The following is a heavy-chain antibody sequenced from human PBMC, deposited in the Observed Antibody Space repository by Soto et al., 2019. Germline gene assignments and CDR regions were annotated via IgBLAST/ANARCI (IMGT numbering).Heavy chain of an antibody. CDR3: AKLTDS. CDR1: GLTFSSNS. V-gene: IGHV3-23*01. D-gene: IGHD3-9*01. Sequence: EVQLLESGGGLVQPGGSLRLSCEVSGLTFSSNSMSWVRQAPGKGLEWISTFTASGATYYADSVKGRFTISRDNSKNTLLLQMNSLRAEDTAIYYCAKLTDSWGQGTLVTVSS. CDR2: FTASGAT. J-gene: IGHJ4*02.